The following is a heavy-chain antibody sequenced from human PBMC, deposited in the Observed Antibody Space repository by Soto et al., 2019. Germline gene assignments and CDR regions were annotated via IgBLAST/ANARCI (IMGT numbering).Heavy chain of an antibody. CDR1: GYTFTSYA. J-gene: IGHJ4*02. CDR2: INAGNGNT. D-gene: IGHD2-21*02. V-gene: IGHV1-3*05. Sequence: QVQLVQSGAEEKKPGASVKFSCKASGYTFTSYAMHWVRQAPGQRLEWMGWINAGNGNTKYSQKFQGIVTITRDTPASTSYMELSSLRAEDTDVYYFAGSIVVLTSLDYWGQGTLVTVSS. CDR3: AGSIVVLTSLDY.